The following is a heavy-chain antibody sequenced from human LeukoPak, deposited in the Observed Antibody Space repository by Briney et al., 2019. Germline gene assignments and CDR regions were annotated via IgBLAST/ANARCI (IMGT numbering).Heavy chain of an antibody. Sequence: PSETLSLTCTVSGGSISSYYWSWIRQPAGKGLEWIGRIYTSGSTNYNPSLKSRVTMSVDTSKNQFSLKLSSVTAADTAVYYCARDKPGYSRGYSYGYGGFDYWGQGTLVTVSS. CDR2: IYTSGST. D-gene: IGHD5-18*01. CDR1: GGSISSYY. CDR3: ARDKPGYSRGYSYGYGGFDY. J-gene: IGHJ4*02. V-gene: IGHV4-4*07.